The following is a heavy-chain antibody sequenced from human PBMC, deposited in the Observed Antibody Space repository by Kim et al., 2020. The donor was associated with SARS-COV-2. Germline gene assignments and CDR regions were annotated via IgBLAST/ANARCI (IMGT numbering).Heavy chain of an antibody. V-gene: IGHV3-23*01. CDR1: GFTFSTYA. D-gene: IGHD2-8*02. CDR2: VSRSGDST. CDR3: AKAKCTGDVCYSFDF. J-gene: IGHJ4*02. Sequence: GGSLRLSCAASGFTFSTYAMSWVRQAPGKGLEWVSAVSRSGDSTYYADSVKGRFTISRDNSKNMLFLQMNSLRADDTAGYYCAKAKCTGDVCYSFDFWGQGT.